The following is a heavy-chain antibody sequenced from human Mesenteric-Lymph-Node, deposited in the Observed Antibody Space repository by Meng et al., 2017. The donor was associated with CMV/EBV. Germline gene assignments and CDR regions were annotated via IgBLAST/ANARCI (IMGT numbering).Heavy chain of an antibody. V-gene: IGHV3-48*03. J-gene: IGHJ4*02. CDR2: ISSSGSSI. D-gene: IGHD1-1*01. CDR3: AREPGTTSFDY. Sequence: GESLKISCAASGFTVSSSHMNWVRQAPGKGLEWVSYISSSGSSIYYAESVKGRFTISRDNAKNSLYLQMNSLRAEDAAIYYCAREPGTTSFDYWGQGTLVTVSS. CDR1: GFTVSSSH.